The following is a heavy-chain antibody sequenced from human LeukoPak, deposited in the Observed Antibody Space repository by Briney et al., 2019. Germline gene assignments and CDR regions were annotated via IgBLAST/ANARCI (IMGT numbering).Heavy chain of an antibody. Sequence: GGSLRLSCAASGFTFSTYAMSWVRQAPGKGLEWVSTITSSGGTTFYADSVKGRFTISGDNSKNTLYLQINSLGVEDTAVYYCAKRSEYYVDYWGQGTLVTVSS. CDR2: ITSSGGTT. CDR1: GFTFSTYA. D-gene: IGHD2-15*01. CDR3: AKRSEYYVDY. V-gene: IGHV3-23*01. J-gene: IGHJ4*02.